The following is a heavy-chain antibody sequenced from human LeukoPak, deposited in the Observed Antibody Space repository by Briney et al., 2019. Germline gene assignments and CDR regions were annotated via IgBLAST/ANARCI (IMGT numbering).Heavy chain of an antibody. J-gene: IGHJ4*02. CDR1: GYTFTGYY. CDR3: ARDMEATVTSDFDY. D-gene: IGHD4-17*01. Sequence: ASVKVSCKASGYTFTGYYMHWVRQAPGQGLEWMGWINPNSGGTNYAQKFQGRVTMTRDTSISTAYMELSGLRSDDTAVYYCARDMEATVTSDFDYWGQGTLVTVSS. CDR2: INPNSGGT. V-gene: IGHV1-2*02.